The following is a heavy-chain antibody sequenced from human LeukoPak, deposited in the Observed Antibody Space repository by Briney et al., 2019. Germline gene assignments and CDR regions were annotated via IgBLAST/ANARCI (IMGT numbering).Heavy chain of an antibody. V-gene: IGHV4-59*08. D-gene: IGHD3-9*01. CDR2: IHYSGTA. J-gene: IGHJ4*02. CDR3: ARHLVSSLPTGLDY. CDR1: GGSISGYS. Sequence: SETLSLTCTVSGGSISGYSWSWIRQPPGKGLEYIGYIHYSGTANYTPSLRSRVTISVDTSKNQFSLTLTSVTAGDTAVYYCARHLVSSLPTGLDYWSQGALVTVSS.